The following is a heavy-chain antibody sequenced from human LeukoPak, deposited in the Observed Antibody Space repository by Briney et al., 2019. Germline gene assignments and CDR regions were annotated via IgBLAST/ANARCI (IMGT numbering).Heavy chain of an antibody. D-gene: IGHD1/OR15-1a*01. CDR1: GYTFTSYD. J-gene: IGHJ6*02. V-gene: IGHV1-8*01. CDR3: ATANNTWSDYKYGRDV. Sequence: ASVKVSCKASGYTFTSYDIDWVRQAAGQGLEWMGWMNPNSGNTGYAQKFQGRVTMTRNTAISTAYMELSSLRSEDTAVYYCATANNTWSDYKYGRDVWGQGTTVTVS. CDR2: MNPNSGNT.